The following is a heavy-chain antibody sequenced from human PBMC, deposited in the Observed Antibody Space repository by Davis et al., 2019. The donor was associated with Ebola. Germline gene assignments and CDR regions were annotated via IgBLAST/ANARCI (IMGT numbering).Heavy chain of an antibody. CDR2: ISSRSTYT. Sequence: GESLKISCAASGFTFSDYYMSWIRQAPGKGLEWVSYISSRSTYTKHADSVKGRFTISRDNAKKSLYLQLNSLRADDTAMYYCARDYYDNSGDGFDIWGQGTMVTVSS. CDR3: ARDYYDNSGDGFDI. CDR1: GFTFSDYY. D-gene: IGHD3-22*01. J-gene: IGHJ3*02. V-gene: IGHV3-11*06.